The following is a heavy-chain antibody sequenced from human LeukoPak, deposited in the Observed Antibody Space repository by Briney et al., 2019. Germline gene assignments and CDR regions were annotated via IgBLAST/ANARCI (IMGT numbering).Heavy chain of an antibody. CDR3: ARVSSGSYYDWYFDL. CDR1: GGSLSSGGYS. V-gene: IGHV4-30-2*01. Sequence: SETLSLTCAVSGGSLSSGGYSWSWIRQPPGKGLEWIGYIYHSGSTYYNPSLKSRVTISVDRSKNQFSLKLSSVTAADTAVYYCARVSSGSYYDWYFDLWGRGTLVTVSS. J-gene: IGHJ2*01. D-gene: IGHD1-26*01. CDR2: IYHSGST.